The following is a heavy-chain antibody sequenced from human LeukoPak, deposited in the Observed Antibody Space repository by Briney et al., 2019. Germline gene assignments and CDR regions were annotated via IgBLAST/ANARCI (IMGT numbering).Heavy chain of an antibody. Sequence: GGSLRLSCAASGFIFSRYWMNWVRQVPGKGLEWVANINQDGTEKTYVDSVKGRFTISRDNAKTSLYLQMNSLRAEDTAVYYCARDSSYYDILTGYEPPNWFDPWGQGTLVTVSS. V-gene: IGHV3-7*03. CDR1: GFIFSRYW. J-gene: IGHJ5*02. CDR3: ARDSSYYDILTGYEPPNWFDP. CDR2: INQDGTEK. D-gene: IGHD3-9*01.